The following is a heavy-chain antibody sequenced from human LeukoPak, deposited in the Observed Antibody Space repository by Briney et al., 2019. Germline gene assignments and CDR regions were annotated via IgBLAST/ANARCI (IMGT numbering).Heavy chain of an antibody. Sequence: GRSLRLSCAASGVTFSSYGMPWVGQGRGKGLEWVAVISYDGSSKYYADSVKSPFTISRANSKTTLYLQMNSLRAEDTAVYYCAKDRGYCSGGSCYTFEYRGQGTLVTVS. J-gene: IGHJ4*02. V-gene: IGHV3-30*18. CDR1: GVTFSSYG. CDR2: ISYDGSSK. CDR3: AKDRGYCSGGSCYTFEY. D-gene: IGHD2-15*01.